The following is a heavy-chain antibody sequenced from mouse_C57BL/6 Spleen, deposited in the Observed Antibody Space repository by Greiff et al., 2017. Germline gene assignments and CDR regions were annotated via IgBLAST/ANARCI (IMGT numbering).Heavy chain of an antibody. CDR2: ISSGGSYT. V-gene: IGHV5-6*01. CDR1: GFTFSSYG. CDR3: ARHGGLLGDAMDY. J-gene: IGHJ4*01. D-gene: IGHD2-3*01. Sequence: EVQGVESGGDLVKPGGSLKLSCAASGFTFSSYGMSWVRQTPDKRLEWVATISSGGSYTYYPDSVKGRFTISRDNAKNTRYLQMSSLKSEDTAMYYCARHGGLLGDAMDYWGQGTSVTVSS.